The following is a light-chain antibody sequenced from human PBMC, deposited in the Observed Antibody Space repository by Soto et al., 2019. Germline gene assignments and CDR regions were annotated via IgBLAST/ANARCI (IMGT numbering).Light chain of an antibody. V-gene: IGKV4-1*01. CDR2: WAS. J-gene: IGKJ1*01. CDR3: QQYYSTPRT. CDR1: LRVLSSSNNKNY. Sequence: DIVMTQSSDSLAVSLGERATINCKSSLRVLSSSNNKNYLAWYQQKPGQPPKLLIYWASTRESGVPDRFSGSGSGTDFTLTISSLQAEDVAVYYCQQYYSTPRTFGQGTKVEIK.